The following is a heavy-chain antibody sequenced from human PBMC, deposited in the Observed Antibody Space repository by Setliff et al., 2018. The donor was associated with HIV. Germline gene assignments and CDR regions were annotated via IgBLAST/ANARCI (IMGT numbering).Heavy chain of an antibody. D-gene: IGHD3-3*01. CDR3: TANLLQFLGDY. CDR1: GFTLNYYG. V-gene: IGHV3-7*03. J-gene: IGHJ4*02. CDR2: IKEDGSTK. Sequence: GGSLRLSCTASGFTLNYYGMHWVRQAPGKGLELVASIKEDGSTKYYVDSVKGRFTVSRDNAKNSLYLQVNSLRAEDTAVYYCTANLLQFLGDYWGLGSLVTVS.